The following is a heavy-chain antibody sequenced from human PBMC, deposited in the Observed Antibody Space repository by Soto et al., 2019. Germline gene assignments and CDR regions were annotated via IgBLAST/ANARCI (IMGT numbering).Heavy chain of an antibody. V-gene: IGHV3-33*01. D-gene: IGHD5-18*01. Sequence: GGSLRLSCAACGYTFSSYGMDWVRQAPGKGLEWVAVIWYDGSNKYYADSVKGRFTISRDNSKNTLYLQMNSLRAEDTAVYYCARERVEEDTAMVLNYYYGMDVWGQGTTVTVSS. CDR3: ARERVEEDTAMVLNYYYGMDV. J-gene: IGHJ6*02. CDR1: GYTFSSYG. CDR2: IWYDGSNK.